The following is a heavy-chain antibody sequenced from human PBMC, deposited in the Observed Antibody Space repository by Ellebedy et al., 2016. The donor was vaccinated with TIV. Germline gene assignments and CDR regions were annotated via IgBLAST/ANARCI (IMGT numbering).Heavy chain of an antibody. CDR3: ATHYYNSRWYPEF. V-gene: IGHV1-3*01. CDR2: INAGNGDT. D-gene: IGHD3-10*01. J-gene: IGHJ1*01. Sequence: ASVKVSCKTSGYTFTSYGISWVRQAPGQSLEWMGWINAGNGDTKDSQKFQGRITITRDTSASTAYMALSSLRSEDTAIYYCATHYYNSRWYPEFWGQGTLVTVSS. CDR1: GYTFTSYG.